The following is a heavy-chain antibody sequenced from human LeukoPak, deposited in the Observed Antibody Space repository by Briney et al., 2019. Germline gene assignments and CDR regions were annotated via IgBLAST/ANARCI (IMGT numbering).Heavy chain of an antibody. CDR3: ARDPRTTGKSNYGMDV. J-gene: IGHJ6*02. D-gene: IGHD4-17*01. CDR2: IYSGGTT. Sequence: GGSLRLSCAASGITVSSNYMSWVRQPPGKGLEWVSIIYSGGTTYYADSVQGRFTISRDNSKNTVYLQMNSLRVEDTAVYYCARDPRTTGKSNYGMDVWGQGTMVTVSS. V-gene: IGHV3-53*01. CDR1: GITVSSNY.